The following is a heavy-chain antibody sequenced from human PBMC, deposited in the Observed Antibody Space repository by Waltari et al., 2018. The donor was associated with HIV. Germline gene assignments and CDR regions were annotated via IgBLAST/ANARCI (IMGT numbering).Heavy chain of an antibody. Sequence: EVQLVESGGGLVQPGGSMRLSGAASGLTVGSNYRSWVRQAPGKGLEWVSVIYSGGSTYYADSVKGRFTISRDNSKNTLYLQMNSLRAEDTAVYYCASIAYCGGDCYPRGMDVWGQGTTVTVSS. CDR1: GLTVGSNY. CDR2: IYSGGST. D-gene: IGHD2-21*02. J-gene: IGHJ6*02. CDR3: ASIAYCGGDCYPRGMDV. V-gene: IGHV3-66*01.